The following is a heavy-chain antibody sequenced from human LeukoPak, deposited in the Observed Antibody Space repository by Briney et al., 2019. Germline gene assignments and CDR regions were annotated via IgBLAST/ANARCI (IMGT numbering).Heavy chain of an antibody. V-gene: IGHV1-69*13. CDR2: IIPIFGTA. CDR1: GGTFSSYA. J-gene: IGHJ5*02. Sequence: ASVKVSCKASGGTFSSYAISWVRQAPGQGLEWMGGIIPIFGTANYAQKSQGRVTITADESTSTAYMELSSLRSEDTAVYYCARDSDFWSGDPGDINNWFDPWGQGTLVTVSS. D-gene: IGHD3-3*01. CDR3: ARDSDFWSGDPGDINNWFDP.